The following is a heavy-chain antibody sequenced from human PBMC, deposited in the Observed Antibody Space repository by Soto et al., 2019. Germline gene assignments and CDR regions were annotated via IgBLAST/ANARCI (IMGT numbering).Heavy chain of an antibody. V-gene: IGHV1-18*01. J-gene: IGHJ4*02. Sequence: ASVKVSCKASGYTFTSYGISWVRQAPGQGLEWMGWISAYNGNTNYAQKLQGRVTMTTDTSTSTAYMELRSLRSDDTAVYYCARESDYDILTGYRTPYFDYWGQGTLVTVSS. CDR2: ISAYNGNT. D-gene: IGHD3-9*01. CDR3: ARESDYDILTGYRTPYFDY. CDR1: GYTFTSYG.